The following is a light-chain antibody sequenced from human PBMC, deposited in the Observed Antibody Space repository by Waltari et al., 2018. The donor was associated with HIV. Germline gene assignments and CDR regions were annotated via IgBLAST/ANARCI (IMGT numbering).Light chain of an antibody. CDR1: QNVNRN. CDR3: QQYNKWLS. V-gene: IGKV3-15*01. Sequence: EIVMTQSPAPLSVSPGERATFSCRASQNVNRNLAWYQQKPGQAPRLLVYNTSTRASGIPARFGGSGSATEFTLTINTLQSEDFAVYYCQQYNKWLSFGQGTNLEIK. J-gene: IGKJ2*01. CDR2: NTS.